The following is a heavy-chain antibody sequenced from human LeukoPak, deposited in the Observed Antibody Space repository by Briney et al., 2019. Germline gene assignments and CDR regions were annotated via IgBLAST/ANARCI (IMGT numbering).Heavy chain of an antibody. CDR3: ARVNYRSGSHSSWFDP. D-gene: IGHD3-10*01. Sequence: SETLSLTCTVSGGSIRGNYWTWIREPPGKGLEWIGYIPDSGSPNYTPSLKGRVTISLDTSRDQFSLNLASVTAADTAVYYCARVNYRSGSHSSWFDPWGQGTVVAVSS. J-gene: IGHJ5*02. V-gene: IGHV4-59*08. CDR2: IPDSGSP. CDR1: GGSIRGNY.